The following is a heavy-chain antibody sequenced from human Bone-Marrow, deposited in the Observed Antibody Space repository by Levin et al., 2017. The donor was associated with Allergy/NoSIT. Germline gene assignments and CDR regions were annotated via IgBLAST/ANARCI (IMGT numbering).Heavy chain of an antibody. V-gene: IGHV3-66*01. CDR1: GFTVSNNQ. CDR3: ARSFDYNFA. CDR2: IYSGGAT. J-gene: IGHJ4*02. D-gene: IGHD3-9*01. Sequence: GGSLRISCAASGFTVSNNQMNWLRQAPGRKLEWVSLIYSGGATYYADSVKGRFTISRDQSKNTLYLQMNSLRAEDTAVYYCARSFDYNFAGGQGTLVTVSS.